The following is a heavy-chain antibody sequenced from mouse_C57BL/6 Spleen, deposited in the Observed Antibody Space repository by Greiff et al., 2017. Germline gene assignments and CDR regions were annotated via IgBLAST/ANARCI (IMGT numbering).Heavy chain of an antibody. J-gene: IGHJ4*01. CDR1: GFTFSSYG. Sequence: EVMLVESGGDLVKPGGSLKLSCAASGFTFSSYGMSWVRQTQDKRLEWVATISSGGSYTYYPDSVKGRFTISRDNAKNTLYLQMSSLKSEDTAMYYCARQVDDGYPYYYAMDYWGQGTSVTVSS. V-gene: IGHV5-6*02. D-gene: IGHD2-3*01. CDR3: ARQVDDGYPYYYAMDY. CDR2: ISSGGSYT.